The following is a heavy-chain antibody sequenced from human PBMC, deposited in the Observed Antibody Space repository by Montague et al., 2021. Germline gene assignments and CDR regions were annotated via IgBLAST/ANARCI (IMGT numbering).Heavy chain of an antibody. D-gene: IGHD1-26*01. Sequence: SETLSFTCTVFGDSINTYSWSWIRQPAGKGLEWIGRLSNGGSTNSNPSLKSRVSTSVDTSKNQFSLKLSSVTAADTAVYFCARDTVGASGYFYYYYMDVWGRGNTVTVSS. V-gene: IGHV4-4*07. J-gene: IGHJ6*03. CDR3: ARDTVGASGYFYYYYMDV. CDR2: LSNGGST. CDR1: GDSINTYS.